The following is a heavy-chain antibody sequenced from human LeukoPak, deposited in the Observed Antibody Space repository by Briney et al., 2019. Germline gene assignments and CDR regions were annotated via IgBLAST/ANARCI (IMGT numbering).Heavy chain of an antibody. D-gene: IGHD1-26*01. CDR3: ESGIDD. CDR1: GGSISSGSYY. Sequence: SQTLSLTCTVSGGSISSGSYYWSWIRQPAGKGLEWIGRIYTSGSTNYNPSLKSRVTISVDTSKNQFSLKLGSVTAEDTAVYYCESGIDDWGQGTRVRVSS. CDR2: IYTSGST. J-gene: IGHJ4*02. V-gene: IGHV4-61*02.